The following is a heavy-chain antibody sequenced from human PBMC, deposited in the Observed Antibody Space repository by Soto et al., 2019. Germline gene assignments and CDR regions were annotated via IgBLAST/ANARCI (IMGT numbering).Heavy chain of an antibody. CDR1: GGTFSSYA. CDR2: IIPIFGTA. Sequence: QVQLVQSGAEVKKPGFSVKVSCKASGGTFSSYAISWVRQAPGQGLEWMGGIIPIFGTANYAQKFQGRVTITADKSTSTAYMELSSLRSEDTAVYYCARGSRFLEWLTPFSYYYYGMDVWGQGTTVTVSS. J-gene: IGHJ6*02. CDR3: ARGSRFLEWLTPFSYYYYGMDV. V-gene: IGHV1-69*06. D-gene: IGHD3-3*01.